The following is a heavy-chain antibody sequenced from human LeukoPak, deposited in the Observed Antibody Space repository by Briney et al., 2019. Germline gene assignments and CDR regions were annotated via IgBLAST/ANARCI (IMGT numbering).Heavy chain of an antibody. Sequence: PGGSLRLSCEASGFTFSSYWMNWVRQAPGKGLEWVANIKQDGSEKYYVDSVKGRFTISRDNAKNSLYLQMNSLRAEDTAVYYCARVPGYSYGEDAFDIWGQGTMVTVSS. CDR2: IKQDGSEK. CDR3: ARVPGYSYGEDAFDI. V-gene: IGHV3-7*04. D-gene: IGHD5-18*01. J-gene: IGHJ3*02. CDR1: GFTFSSYW.